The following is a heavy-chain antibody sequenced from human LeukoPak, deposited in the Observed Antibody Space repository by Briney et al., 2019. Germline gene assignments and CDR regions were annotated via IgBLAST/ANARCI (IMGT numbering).Heavy chain of an antibody. CDR1: GFTFEDYG. CDR3: ARAVQLERRHAAFDI. D-gene: IGHD1-1*01. V-gene: IGHV3-20*04. J-gene: IGHJ3*02. Sequence: VQLGGSLRLSCAVSGFTFEDYGMSWVRQGPGKGLEWVAGINWNGIIKRYGDSVRGRFTISRDNSKNTLYLQMNSLRAEDTAVYYCARAVQLERRHAAFDIWGQGTMVTVSS. CDR2: INWNGIIK.